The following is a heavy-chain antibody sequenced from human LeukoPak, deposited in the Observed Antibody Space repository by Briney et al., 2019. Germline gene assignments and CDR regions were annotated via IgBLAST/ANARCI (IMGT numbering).Heavy chain of an antibody. D-gene: IGHD3-10*01. J-gene: IGHJ6*04. CDR1: GFTLRMYD. V-gene: IGHV3-13*01. Sequence: GGSLRLSCEASGFTLRMYDVHWVRQATGEGLEWVSAIGPGGDTYYAGSVKGRFSISREDAKNSFYLQMNSLTAEDTAIYFCAREAIGPGRYYHLDVSGRGTTVTVSS. CDR2: IGPGGDT. CDR3: AREAIGPGRYYHLDV.